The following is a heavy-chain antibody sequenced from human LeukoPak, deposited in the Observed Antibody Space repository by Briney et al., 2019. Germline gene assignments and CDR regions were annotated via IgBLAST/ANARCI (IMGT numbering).Heavy chain of an antibody. CDR2: ISDSGGST. V-gene: IGHV3-23*01. CDR1: GFTFDIYA. CDR3: AKARGYTYGDPFDY. J-gene: IGHJ4*02. D-gene: IGHD5-18*01. Sequence: GGSLRLSCAASGFTFDIYAMSWVRQAPGKGLEWVSVISDSGGSTYYADSVKGRFTISRDNSKLYLQMNSLRAEDTAVYYCAKARGYTYGDPFDYWGQGTLVTVSS.